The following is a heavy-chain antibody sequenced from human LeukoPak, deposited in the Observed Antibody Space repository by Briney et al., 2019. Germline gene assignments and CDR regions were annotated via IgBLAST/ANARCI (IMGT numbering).Heavy chain of an antibody. CDR3: ARGGVATITGDDY. CDR2: IYYSGST. V-gene: IGHV4-30-4*01. CDR1: GGSISSGDYY. D-gene: IGHD5-12*01. Sequence: PSQTLSLTCTVSGGSISSGDYYWSWIRQPPGKGLEWIGYIYYSGSTYYNPSLKSRVTISVDTSKNQLSLKLSSVTAADTAVYYCARGGVATITGDDYWGQGTLVTVSS. J-gene: IGHJ4*02.